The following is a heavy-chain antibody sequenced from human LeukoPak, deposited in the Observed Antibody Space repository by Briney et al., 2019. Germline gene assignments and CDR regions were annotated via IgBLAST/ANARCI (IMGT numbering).Heavy chain of an antibody. D-gene: IGHD3-10*01. V-gene: IGHV1-2*02. Sequence: GASVKVSCKASGYTFTGYYMHWVRQAPGQGLEWMGWINPNSGGTNYAQKFQGRVTMTRDTSISTAYMELSRLRSDDTAVYYCARGRFRGSGNSGMDVWGQGTTVTVSS. J-gene: IGHJ6*02. CDR1: GYTFTGYY. CDR2: INPNSGGT. CDR3: ARGRFRGSGNSGMDV.